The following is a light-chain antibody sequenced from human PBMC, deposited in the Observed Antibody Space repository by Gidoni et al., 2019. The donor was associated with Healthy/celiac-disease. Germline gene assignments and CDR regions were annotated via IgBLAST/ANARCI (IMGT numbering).Light chain of an antibody. CDR3: QAWDSSTADVV. CDR1: TVGCNY. Sequence: YPPPQPPSVSVSPGQTASSTGSGDTVGCNYACWYQQTPGQSPVLVIYQDSKRPAGIPERFSGSNSGNTATLTISGTQAMDEADYYCQAWDSSTADVVFGGGTKLTGL. CDR2: QDS. J-gene: IGLJ2*01. V-gene: IGLV3-1*01.